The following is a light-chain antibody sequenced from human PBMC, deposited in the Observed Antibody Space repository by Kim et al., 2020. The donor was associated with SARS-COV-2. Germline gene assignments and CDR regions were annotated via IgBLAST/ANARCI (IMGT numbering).Light chain of an antibody. Sequence: SVTQGKRATLSCRASQSVSSNLAWYQQKPGQAPRLLIYGASTRATGIPARFSGSGSGTEFTLTISSLQSEDFAVYYCQQYNNWLYSFGQGTKLEI. V-gene: IGKV3-15*01. CDR2: GAS. CDR3: QQYNNWLYS. CDR1: QSVSSN. J-gene: IGKJ2*03.